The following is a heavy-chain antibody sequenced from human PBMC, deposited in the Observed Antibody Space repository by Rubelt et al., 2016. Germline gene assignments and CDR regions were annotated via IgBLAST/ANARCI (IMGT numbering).Heavy chain of an antibody. CDR2: IYYTGGP. D-gene: IGHD1-26*01. V-gene: IGHV4-59*08. J-gene: IGHJ4*02. Sequence: QVRLQESGPGLVKPSETLSLTCTVSGGSMTKKYWTWIRQPPGKGLRWIGYIYYTGGPNYSPSLKSRVSISIATSKNQFSLNLTSVTAADTAVYYCASHFDFGSAIDNWGRGTLVTVSS. CDR3: ASHFDFGSAIDN. CDR1: GGSMTKKY.